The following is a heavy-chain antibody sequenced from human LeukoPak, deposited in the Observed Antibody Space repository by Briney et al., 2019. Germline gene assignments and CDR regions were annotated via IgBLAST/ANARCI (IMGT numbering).Heavy chain of an antibody. J-gene: IGHJ4*02. CDR2: IYYSGST. CDR3: ARLKLWRRERGDY. D-gene: IGHD5-18*01. Sequence: KPSETLSLTCTVSGGSISSGDYYWSWIRQPPGKGLEWIGYIYYSGSTYYNPSLKSRVTISVDTSKNQFSLKLSSVTAADTAVYYCARLKLWRRERGDYWGQGTLVTVSS. V-gene: IGHV4-30-4*01. CDR1: GGSISSGDYY.